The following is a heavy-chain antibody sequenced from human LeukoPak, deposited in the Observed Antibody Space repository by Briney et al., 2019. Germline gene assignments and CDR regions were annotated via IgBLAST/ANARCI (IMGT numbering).Heavy chain of an antibody. V-gene: IGHV3-74*01. CDR2: SKYDGSTK. D-gene: IGHD3-10*01. CDR1: GFSLSGSL. CDR3: ARSDYFHN. J-gene: IGHJ3*01. Sequence: GGSLRLSCEASGFSLSGSLMHWVSQAPGKGLMWVSQSKYDGSTKSYAASVRGRFTISRDNAKNTLYLHMDSLRAEDTAVYYCARSDYFHNWGQGTMVVVSA.